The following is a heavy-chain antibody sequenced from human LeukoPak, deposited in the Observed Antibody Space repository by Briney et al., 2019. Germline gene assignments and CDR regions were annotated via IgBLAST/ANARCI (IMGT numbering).Heavy chain of an antibody. CDR3: AKQSAGSAAWYSLHYDF. Sequence: GGSLRLSCAASGFTLSSYAMTWVRQAPGRGLEWVSRVDGGGGGTYYADSVKGRFTISRDNSKDTLYLQMNGLRAEDTAVYFCAKQSAGSAAWYSLHYDFWGQGTLVTVSS. V-gene: IGHV3-23*01. J-gene: IGHJ4*02. CDR2: VDGGGGGT. CDR1: GFTLSSYA. D-gene: IGHD6-13*01.